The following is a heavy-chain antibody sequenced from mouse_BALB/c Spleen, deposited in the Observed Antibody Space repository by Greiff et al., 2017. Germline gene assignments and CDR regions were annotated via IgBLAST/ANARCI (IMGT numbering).Heavy chain of an antibody. CDR1: GYTFTSYW. D-gene: IGHD3-3*01. Sequence: VQLQQPGAELVRPGASVKLSCKASGYTFTSYWINWVKQRPGQGLEWIGNIYPSDSYTNYNQKFKDKATLTVDKSSSTAYMQLSSPTSEDSAVYYCTRWGGLEYWGQGTSVTVSS. V-gene: IGHV1-69*02. CDR3: TRWGGLEY. J-gene: IGHJ4*01. CDR2: IYPSDSYT.